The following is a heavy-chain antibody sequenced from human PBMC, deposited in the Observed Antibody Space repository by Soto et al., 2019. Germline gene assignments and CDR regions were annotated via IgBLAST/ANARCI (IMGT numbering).Heavy chain of an antibody. Sequence: PSETLSLTCTVSGGSISSSSYYWGWIRQPPGKGLEWIGSIYYSGSTYYNPSLKSRVTISVDTSKNQFSLKLSSVTAADTAVYYCARHQTLSRLYGDYTLYFDYWGQGTLVTVSS. CDR1: GGSISSSSYY. J-gene: IGHJ4*02. D-gene: IGHD4-17*01. CDR3: ARHQTLSRLYGDYTLYFDY. CDR2: IYYSGST. V-gene: IGHV4-39*01.